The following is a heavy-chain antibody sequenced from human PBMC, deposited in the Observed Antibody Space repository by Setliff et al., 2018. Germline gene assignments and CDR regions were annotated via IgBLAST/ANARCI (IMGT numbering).Heavy chain of an antibody. Sequence: GGSLRLSCAASGFTFSTYAMNWLRQAPGKGLEWVSYISSSSGLIYYADSVKGRFTISRDEAKNSLYLQMNSLRTEDTAVYYCARSAVAVPGQFYFDNWGPGTQVTVSS. J-gene: IGHJ4*02. D-gene: IGHD6-19*01. CDR2: ISSSSGLI. V-gene: IGHV3-48*01. CDR3: ARSAVAVPGQFYFDN. CDR1: GFTFSTYA.